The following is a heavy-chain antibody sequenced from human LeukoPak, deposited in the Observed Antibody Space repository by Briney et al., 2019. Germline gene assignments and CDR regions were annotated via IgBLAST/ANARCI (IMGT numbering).Heavy chain of an antibody. V-gene: IGHV4-31*03. Sequence: SETLSLTCTVSGGSISSGGYYWSWIRQHPGKGLEWIGYIYYSGSTYYNPSLKSRVTMSVDTSKNQFSLKLSSVTAADTAVYYCARDMIENAFDIWGQGTMVTVSS. CDR3: ARDMIENAFDI. CDR2: IYYSGST. CDR1: GGSISSGGYY. D-gene: IGHD3-22*01. J-gene: IGHJ3*02.